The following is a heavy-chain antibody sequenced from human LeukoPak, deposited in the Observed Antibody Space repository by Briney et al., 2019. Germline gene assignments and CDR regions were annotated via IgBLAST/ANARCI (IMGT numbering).Heavy chain of an antibody. V-gene: IGHV1-46*01. D-gene: IGHD3-16*02. J-gene: IGHJ4*02. Sequence: ASVKVSCKASGDTFTNYYMHWVRQAPGHGLEWMGIINPSSGSTNYAQKFQGRVTMTRDMSTSTVYMTLSSLRSEDTAVYYCARDAVIPYSFDYWGQGTLVTVSS. CDR2: INPSSGST. CDR1: GDTFTNYY. CDR3: ARDAVIPYSFDY.